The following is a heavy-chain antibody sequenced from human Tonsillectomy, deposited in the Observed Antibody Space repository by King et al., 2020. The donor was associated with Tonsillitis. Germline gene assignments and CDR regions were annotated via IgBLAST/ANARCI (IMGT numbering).Heavy chain of an antibody. CDR2: IYYSGST. Sequence: QLQESGPGLVKPSETLSLTCTVSGGSISSYYWSWIRQPPGKGLEWIGYIYYSGSTNYNPSLQSRVTIPVDTSKNQFSLKLSSVTAADTAVYYCARHGTSPYFDYWGQGTLVTVSS. V-gene: IGHV4-59*08. J-gene: IGHJ4*02. CDR1: GGSISSYY. CDR3: ARHGTSPYFDY.